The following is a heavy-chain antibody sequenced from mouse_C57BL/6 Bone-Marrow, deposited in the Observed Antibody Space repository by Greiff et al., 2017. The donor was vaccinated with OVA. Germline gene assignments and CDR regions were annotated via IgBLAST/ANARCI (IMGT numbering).Heavy chain of an antibody. V-gene: IGHV1-50*01. CDR2: IDPSDSYT. CDR3: ERTDDYGYAMDY. CDR1: GYTFTSYW. J-gene: IGHJ4*01. D-gene: IGHD2-4*01. Sequence: QVQLQQPGAELVKPGASVKLSCKASGYTFTSYWMQWVKQRPGQGLEWIGEIDPSDSYTNYNQKFKGKATLTVDTSSSTAYMQLSSLTSEDSAVYYCERTDDYGYAMDYWGQGTSVTVSS.